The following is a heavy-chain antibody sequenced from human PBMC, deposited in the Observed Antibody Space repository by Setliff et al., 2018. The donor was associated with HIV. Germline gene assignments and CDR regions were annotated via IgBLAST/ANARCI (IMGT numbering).Heavy chain of an antibody. Sequence: GASVKVSCKASGYTLGGNYMHWVRQAPGQGLEWMGWIDPNSGGTNYAQKFEGRVTMTRDTTVNTVYIEVSSLRSDDTAVYYCSRDVGVPGRGNALEYWGQGTLVTVSS. V-gene: IGHV1-2*02. CDR3: SRDVGVPGRGNALEY. CDR1: GYTLGGNY. CDR2: IDPNSGGT. D-gene: IGHD3-10*01. J-gene: IGHJ4*02.